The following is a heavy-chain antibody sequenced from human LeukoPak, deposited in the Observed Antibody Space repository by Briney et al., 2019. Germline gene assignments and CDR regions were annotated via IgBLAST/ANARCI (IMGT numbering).Heavy chain of an antibody. J-gene: IGHJ5*02. CDR2: IRYDGSTK. CDR1: GFSFSSYG. Sequence: GGSLRFSCAASGFSFSSYGMHWVRQAPGKGLEWVAFIRYDGSTKYYADSVKGRFTISRDNSKNTLYLQMNSLRAEDTAVYYCAKDNMYDSSDDRNWFDPWGQGTLVTVSS. CDR3: AKDNMYDSSDDRNWFDP. D-gene: IGHD3-22*01. V-gene: IGHV3-30*02.